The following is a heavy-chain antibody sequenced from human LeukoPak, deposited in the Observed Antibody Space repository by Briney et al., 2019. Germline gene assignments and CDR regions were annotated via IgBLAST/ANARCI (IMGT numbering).Heavy chain of an antibody. J-gene: IGHJ5*02. D-gene: IGHD3-16*01. CDR3: ARGKSTHYDYVWGSFSINWFDP. CDR1: GGSFSGYY. CDR2: INHRGST. Sequence: SETLSLTCGVYGGSFSGYYWSWIRQPPGKGLEWIGEINHRGSTNYNPSPKSRVTISVDTSKNQFSLKLSSVTAADTAVYYCARGKSTHYDYVWGSFSINWFDPWGQGTLVTVSS. V-gene: IGHV4-34*01.